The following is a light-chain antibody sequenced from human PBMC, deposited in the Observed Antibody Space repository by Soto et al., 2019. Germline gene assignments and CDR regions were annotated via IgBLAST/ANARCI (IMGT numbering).Light chain of an antibody. CDR3: QQYENIPT. J-gene: IGKJ5*01. CDR2: DAS. Sequence: DIQMTQSPSSVSASAGDRVTITCQASQNINNYLNWYQQKPGRAPKLLIYDASNLEAGVPSRFRGSGSGTDFTFTISRLQPEDIATYYCQQYENIPTFGQGTRLEIK. CDR1: QNINNY. V-gene: IGKV1-33*01.